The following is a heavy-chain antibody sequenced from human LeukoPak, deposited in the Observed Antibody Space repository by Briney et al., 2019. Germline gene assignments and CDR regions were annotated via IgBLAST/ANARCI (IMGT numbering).Heavy chain of an antibody. J-gene: IGHJ4*02. CDR3: TTHELGIGPY. CDR1: GFTFSNAW. Sequence: GGSLRLSCAVSGFTFSNAWMNWVRQAPGKGLEWVGRIVRRSDGGTTDYAAPVKGRFSISRDDSKNTLYLQMNSPKTEDTAVYYCTTHELGIGPYWGQGTLVTVSS. CDR2: IVRRSDGGTT. D-gene: IGHD7-27*01. V-gene: IGHV3-15*04.